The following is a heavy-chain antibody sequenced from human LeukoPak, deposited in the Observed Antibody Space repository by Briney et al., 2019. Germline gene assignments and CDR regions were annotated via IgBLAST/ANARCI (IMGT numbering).Heavy chain of an antibody. CDR1: GFTVGSQY. V-gene: IGHV3-53*01. CDR2: IYNDGRT. D-gene: IGHD6-6*01. CDR3: ARSYSSSSGGLYFFDQ. Sequence: HPGGSLRLSCTASGFTVGSQYLSWVRRAPGKGLEWVSVIYNDGRTSHADSVKGRFTISRDNSKNTLYLQMNSLRVDDTAMYYCARSYSSSSGGLYFFDQWGQGTLVTVSS. J-gene: IGHJ4*02.